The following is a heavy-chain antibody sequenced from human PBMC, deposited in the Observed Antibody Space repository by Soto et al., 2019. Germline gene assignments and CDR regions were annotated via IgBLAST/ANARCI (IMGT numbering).Heavy chain of an antibody. Sequence: PGGSLRLSCAASGFTFTNYAMSWVRQAPGKGLEWVSSVSGGGGTTYYADSVKGRFTISRDNSKNTLSLQMISLRVEDSALYYCAKDHCSGGDCYRDFDYRGQGTLVTVSS. J-gene: IGHJ4*02. CDR2: VSGGGGTT. CDR1: GFTFTNYA. CDR3: AKDHCSGGDCYRDFDY. D-gene: IGHD2-15*01. V-gene: IGHV3-23*01.